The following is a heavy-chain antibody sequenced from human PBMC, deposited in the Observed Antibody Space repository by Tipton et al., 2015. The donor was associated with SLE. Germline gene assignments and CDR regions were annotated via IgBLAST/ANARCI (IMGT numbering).Heavy chain of an antibody. CDR3: ARGSDGEYVRYFDV. CDR1: GGSISFFY. J-gene: IGHJ2*01. CDR2: IYSSGDR. D-gene: IGHD4-17*01. Sequence: TLSLTCTVSGGSISFFYWSWIRQSAGRGLEWIGRIYSSGDRDYNPSLRSRVTMSIDASQNRVSLRLKSVSAADTAVYYCARGSDGEYVRYFDVWGPGTLVTVSS. V-gene: IGHV4-4*07.